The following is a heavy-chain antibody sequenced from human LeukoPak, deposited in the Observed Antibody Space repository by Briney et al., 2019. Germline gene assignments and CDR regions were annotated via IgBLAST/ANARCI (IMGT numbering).Heavy chain of an antibody. CDR1: GYTFTGYH. V-gene: IGHV1-2*06. D-gene: IGHD6-13*01. J-gene: IGHJ4*02. CDR2: INPYSGDT. CDR3: ARDQGSLTRSWYTGY. Sequence: ASVKVSCKASGYTFTGYHIHWVRQAPGQGLEWMGRINPYSGDTNFAQKFQGRVTMTRDTSITTAYMDLSSLTPDDTAVYFCARDQGSLTRSWYTGYCGQGTLVTVSS.